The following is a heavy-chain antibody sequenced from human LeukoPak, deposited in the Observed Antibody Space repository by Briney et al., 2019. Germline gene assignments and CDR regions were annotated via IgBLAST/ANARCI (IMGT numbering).Heavy chain of an antibody. V-gene: IGHV4-59*01. D-gene: IGHD3-10*01. J-gene: IGHJ5*02. Sequence: SETLSLTCTVSGGSIGSYYWSWIRQPPGKGLEWIGYIYYSGSTNYNPPLKSRVTISVETSKNQFSLKLKSVTAADTAVYYCARGGYYGSGNDFRFDPWGQGTLVTVSS. CDR3: ARGGYYGSGNDFRFDP. CDR1: GGSIGSYY. CDR2: IYYSGST.